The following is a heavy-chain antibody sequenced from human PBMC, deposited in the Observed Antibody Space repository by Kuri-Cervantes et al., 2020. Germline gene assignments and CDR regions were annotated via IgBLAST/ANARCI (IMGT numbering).Heavy chain of an antibody. CDR1: GYTFTSYY. V-gene: IGHV1-46*01. J-gene: IGHJ6*02. CDR3: ARDSGSSGGGWRDYYYYYGMDV. CDR2: INPSGGST. Sequence: ASVKVSCKASGYTFTSYYMHWVRQAPGQGLEWMGIINPSGGSTSYAQKLQGRVTMTRDTSTSTVYMELSSLRSEDTAVYYCARDSGSSGGGWRDYYYYYGMDVWGQGTTVTVSS. D-gene: IGHD6-25*01.